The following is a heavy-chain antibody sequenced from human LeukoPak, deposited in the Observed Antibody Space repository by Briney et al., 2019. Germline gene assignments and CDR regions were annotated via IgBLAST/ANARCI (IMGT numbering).Heavy chain of an antibody. CDR3: AKYSHDSSGSYDY. V-gene: IGHV3-23*01. CDR1: GFTFSSYA. Sequence: GGSLRLSCAASGFTFSSYAMSWVRRAPGKGLEWVSAISGSGGSTYYADSVKGRFTISRDSSKNTLYLQMNSLRAEDTAVYYCAKYSHDSSGSYDYWGQGTLVTVSS. D-gene: IGHD3-22*01. J-gene: IGHJ4*02. CDR2: ISGSGGST.